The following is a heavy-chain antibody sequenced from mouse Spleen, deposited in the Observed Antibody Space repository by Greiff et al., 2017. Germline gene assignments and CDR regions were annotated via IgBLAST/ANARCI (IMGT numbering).Heavy chain of an antibody. CDR2: IDPSDSET. CDR3: AREEEDWFAY. Sequence: QVKLQQPGAELVRPGSSVKLSCKASGYTFTSYWMHWVKRRPIQGLEWIGNIDPSDSETHYNQKFKDKATLTVDKSSSTAYMQLSSLTSEDSAVYYCAREEEDWFAYWGQGTLVTVSA. CDR1: GYTFTSYW. V-gene: IGHV1-52*01. J-gene: IGHJ3*01.